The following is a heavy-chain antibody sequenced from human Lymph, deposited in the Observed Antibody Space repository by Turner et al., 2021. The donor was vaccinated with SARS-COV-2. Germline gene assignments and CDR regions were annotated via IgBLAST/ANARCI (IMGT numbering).Heavy chain of an antibody. CDR2: ISGDGGST. CDR3: AKEGLSGRRLQFVPYFAY. CDR1: GFTFDDYA. Sequence: EVQLVESGGGVVQPGGSLRLSCAASGFTFDDYAMHWVRQAPGKGLEWVSLISGDGGSTYYADSVKGRFTISRDDSKNSLYLQINSRRTEDTALYYCAKEGLSGRRLQFVPYFAYWGRGTLVSVSS. V-gene: IGHV3-43*02. J-gene: IGHJ4*02. D-gene: IGHD5-12*01.